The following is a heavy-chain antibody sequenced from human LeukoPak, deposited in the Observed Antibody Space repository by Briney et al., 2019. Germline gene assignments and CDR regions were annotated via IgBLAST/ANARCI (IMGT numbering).Heavy chain of an antibody. J-gene: IGHJ4*02. CDR2: INPNSGGT. CDR1: GYTFTGYY. V-gene: IGHV1-2*06. D-gene: IGHD6-19*01. CDR3: ARASRLTGYSSGWFLAFGY. Sequence: GASVKVSCKASGYTFTGYYMHWVRQAPGQGLEWMGRINPNSGGTNYAQKFQGRVTMTRDTSISIAYMELSRLRSDDTAVYYCARASRLTGYSSGWFLAFGYWGQGTLVTVSS.